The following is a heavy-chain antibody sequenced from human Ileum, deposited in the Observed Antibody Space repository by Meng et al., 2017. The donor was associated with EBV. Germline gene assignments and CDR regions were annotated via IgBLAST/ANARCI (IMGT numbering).Heavy chain of an antibody. CDR1: GFTFSDYG. Sequence: VRLVESGGGGVQPWRYLRLSRAASGFTFSDYGMHWVRQAPGKGLEWVAVISYDGSTKYYVDSVKGRFTISRDNSKSTLYLQMNSLRDEDTAVYYCAKEEVSRRFDYWGQGTLVTVSS. CDR3: AKEEVSRRFDY. J-gene: IGHJ4*02. CDR2: ISYDGSTK. V-gene: IGHV3-30*18. D-gene: IGHD5/OR15-5a*01.